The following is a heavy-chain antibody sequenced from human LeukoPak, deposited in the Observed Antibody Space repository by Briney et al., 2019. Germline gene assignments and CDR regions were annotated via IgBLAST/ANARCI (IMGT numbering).Heavy chain of an antibody. V-gene: IGHV1-46*01. CDR2: ISPSGGST. Sequence: GASVKVSCKAFGYTFTSNYMHWVRQAPGQGPEWMGVISPSGGSTTYAQKFQGRVTLTRDMSTSTDYLELSSLRSEDTAVYYCARHYYGSGSAFGFDPWGQGTLVTVSS. J-gene: IGHJ5*02. CDR3: ARHYYGSGSAFGFDP. D-gene: IGHD3-10*01. CDR1: GYTFTSNY.